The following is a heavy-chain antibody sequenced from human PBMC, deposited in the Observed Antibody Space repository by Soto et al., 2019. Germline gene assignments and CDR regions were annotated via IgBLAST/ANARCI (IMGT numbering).Heavy chain of an antibody. D-gene: IGHD5-12*01. CDR1: GGTFSTYA. Sequence: QVQLVQSGAEVKKPGSPVKVSCKASGGTFSTYAISWVRQAPGQGLEWMGGIIPIFGTANYAQKFQDRVTITADESTSTAYMELSSLRSEDTAVYHCATSRNSGYVYFPYWGQGTLVTVSS. CDR3: ATSRNSGYVYFPY. V-gene: IGHV1-69*12. CDR2: IIPIFGTA. J-gene: IGHJ4*02.